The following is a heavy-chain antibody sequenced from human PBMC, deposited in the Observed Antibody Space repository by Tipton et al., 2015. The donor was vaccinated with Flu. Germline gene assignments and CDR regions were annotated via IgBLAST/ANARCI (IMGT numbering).Heavy chain of an antibody. J-gene: IGHJ5*02. CDR2: IFHSGNA. D-gene: IGHD4-11*01. V-gene: IGHV4-39*07. CDR3: ARRDYSNYVSDPKNWFDP. CDR1: GDSIRSSNYY. Sequence: TLSLTCTVSGDSIRSSNYYWGWVRQPPGKGLEWLGNIFHSGNAYRNPSLKSRLTISVDTSKNQFSLKLTSVTAADTAVYFCARRDYSNYVSDPKNWFDPWGQGTLVTVSS.